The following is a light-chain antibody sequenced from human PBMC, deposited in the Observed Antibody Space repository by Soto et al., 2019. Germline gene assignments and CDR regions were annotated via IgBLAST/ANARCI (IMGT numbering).Light chain of an antibody. Sequence: DVQMTQSPSSLSASVGDRVTITCRASQSISIYLNWYQQKPEKAPKLLIYAASSLQSGVPSRFSGSGSGTDFTLTISSLQPEDFATYSCQQSYSTPLTFGGGTKVDIK. CDR1: QSISIY. CDR3: QQSYSTPLT. J-gene: IGKJ4*01. CDR2: AAS. V-gene: IGKV1-39*01.